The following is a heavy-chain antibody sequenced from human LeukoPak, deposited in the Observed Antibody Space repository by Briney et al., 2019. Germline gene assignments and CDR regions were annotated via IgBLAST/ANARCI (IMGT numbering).Heavy chain of an antibody. V-gene: IGHV3-11*04. CDR3: AREKYSSGWDAFDI. Sequence: GGSLRLSCLASGFTFSDYYMSWIRQAPGKGLEWVSYISSSGSTIYYADSVKGRFTISRDNAKNSLYLQMNSLRAEDTAVYYCAREKYSSGWDAFDIWGQGTMVTVSS. J-gene: IGHJ3*02. CDR2: ISSSGSTI. CDR1: GFTFSDYY. D-gene: IGHD6-19*01.